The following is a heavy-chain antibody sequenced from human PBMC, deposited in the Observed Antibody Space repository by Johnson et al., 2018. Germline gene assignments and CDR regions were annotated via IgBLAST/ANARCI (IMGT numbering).Heavy chain of an antibody. Sequence: VQLVESGGGVVQPGRSLRLACAASGITFSSYGMHWVRQAPGKGLEWVAVISYDGSNKYYADSVKGRFTISRDNSKNTLYLQMNSLKAEDTAGYYCARVRRIGSSGYYLGAFDIWGQGTMVTVSA. CDR2: ISYDGSNK. J-gene: IGHJ3*02. D-gene: IGHD3-22*01. V-gene: IGHV3-30*03. CDR3: ARVRRIGSSGYYLGAFDI. CDR1: GITFSSYG.